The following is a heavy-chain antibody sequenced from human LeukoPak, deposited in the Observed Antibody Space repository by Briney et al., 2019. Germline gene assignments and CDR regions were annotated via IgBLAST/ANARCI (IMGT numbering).Heavy chain of an antibody. V-gene: IGHV3-7*01. D-gene: IGHD3-22*01. CDR2: IKTDGSEK. CDR1: GFTFSNYW. Sequence: GGSLRFSCEGSGFTFSNYWMGWVRQAPGKGLQWVANIKTDGSEKYYVDSVKGRFTISRDNAKNSLYLQMNSLRAEDTAVYYCATYSSLNRREFQYWGQGTLLTVSS. CDR3: ATYSSLNRREFQY. J-gene: IGHJ1*01.